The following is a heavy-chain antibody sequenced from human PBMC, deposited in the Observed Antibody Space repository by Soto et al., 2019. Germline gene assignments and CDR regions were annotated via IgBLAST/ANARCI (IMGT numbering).Heavy chain of an antibody. CDR1: GFTFNAYA. CDR2: IGGSGGNR. Sequence: EVQLLESGGGLVQPGGSLRVSCAASGFTFNAYAMTWVRQAPGKGLEWVSAIGGSGGNRYYAASVKGRFTISRDNSKHTLVLQMSRLRVEDTAVYYCASVASDYIYAFDHWGQGSLVTVSS. J-gene: IGHJ4*02. D-gene: IGHD4-4*01. CDR3: ASVASDYIYAFDH. V-gene: IGHV3-23*01.